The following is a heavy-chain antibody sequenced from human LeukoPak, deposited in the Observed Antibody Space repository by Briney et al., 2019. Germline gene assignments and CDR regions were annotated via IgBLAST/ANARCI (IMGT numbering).Heavy chain of an antibody. CDR2: IYTSGST. Sequence: SETLSLTCTVSGGSISSYYWSWIRQPAGKGLEWIGRIYTSGSTNYNPSLKSRVTMSVDTSKNQFSLKLSSVTAADTAVYYCARDRWSSTPEANWFDPWGQGTLVTVSS. D-gene: IGHD1-26*01. J-gene: IGHJ5*02. CDR3: ARDRWSSTPEANWFDP. V-gene: IGHV4-4*07. CDR1: GGSISSYY.